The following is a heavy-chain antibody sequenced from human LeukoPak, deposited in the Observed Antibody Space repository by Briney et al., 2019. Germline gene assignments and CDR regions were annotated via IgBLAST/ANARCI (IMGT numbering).Heavy chain of an antibody. CDR2: ISSSGSTI. CDR1: GFTFSNYA. D-gene: IGHD3-10*01. CDR3: ATFDTMVRGVSTHPEYYYYGMDV. V-gene: IGHV3-11*01. Sequence: SGGSLRLSCAASGFTFSNYAMSWVRQAPGKGLEWVSYISSSGSTIYYADSVKGRFTISRDNAKNSLYLQMNSLRAEDTAVYYCATFDTMVRGVSTHPEYYYYGMDVWGQGTTVTVSS. J-gene: IGHJ6*02.